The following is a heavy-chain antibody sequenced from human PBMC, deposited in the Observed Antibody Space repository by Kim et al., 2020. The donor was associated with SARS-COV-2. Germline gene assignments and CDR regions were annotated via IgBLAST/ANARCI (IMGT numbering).Heavy chain of an antibody. J-gene: IGHJ3*02. CDR2: ISYDGSNK. Sequence: GGSLRLSCAASGFTFSSYAMHWVRQAPGKGLEWVAVISYDGSNKYYADSVKGRFTISRDNSKNTLYLQMNSPRAEDTAVYYCARRAFDIWGQGTMVPVSS. CDR3: ARRAFDI. CDR1: GFTFSSYA. V-gene: IGHV3-30*04.